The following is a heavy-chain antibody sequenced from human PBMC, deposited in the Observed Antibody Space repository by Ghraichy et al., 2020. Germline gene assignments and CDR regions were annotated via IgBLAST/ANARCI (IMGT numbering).Heavy chain of an antibody. V-gene: IGHV4-61*02. Sequence: SETLSLTCTVSGGSISSGSYYWSWIRQPAGKGLEWIGRIYTSGSTNYNPSLKSRVTISVDTSKNQFSLKLSSVTAADTAVYYCARDLKKSPWEITFGGVIVMDAFDIWGQGTMVTVSS. J-gene: IGHJ3*02. CDR3: ARDLKKSPWEITFGGVIVMDAFDI. CDR2: IYTSGST. D-gene: IGHD3-16*02. CDR1: GGSISSGSYY.